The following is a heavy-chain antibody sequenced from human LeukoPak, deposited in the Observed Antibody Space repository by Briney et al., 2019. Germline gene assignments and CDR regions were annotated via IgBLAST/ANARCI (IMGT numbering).Heavy chain of an antibody. CDR1: GYSFTYHF. D-gene: IGHD2-2*01. Sequence: GESLKISCKGSGYSFTYHFIAWVRQMPGKGREGMGMIYPGDSNARYSPSFQGQVTFSVDKSIDTAYLQWSSLKASDSAMYYCERQVRGLKRFTYQLDSWDQGSLVTVSS. CDR2: IYPGDSNA. J-gene: IGHJ4*02. CDR3: ERQVRGLKRFTYQLDS. V-gene: IGHV5-51*01.